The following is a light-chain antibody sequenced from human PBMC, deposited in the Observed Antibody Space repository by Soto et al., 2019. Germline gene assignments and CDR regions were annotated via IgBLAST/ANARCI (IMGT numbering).Light chain of an antibody. CDR2: EVS. V-gene: IGLV2-14*01. Sequence: QSVLTQPASVSGSPGQSITISCTGTSSDVGGYNYVSWYQQHPGKAPKLMIYEVSNRPSGVSNRFSGSKSGNTASLTISGLQAEDEAAYYCSSYTSSSRVFGGGTKLTVL. CDR1: SSDVGGYNY. CDR3: SSYTSSSRV. J-gene: IGLJ3*02.